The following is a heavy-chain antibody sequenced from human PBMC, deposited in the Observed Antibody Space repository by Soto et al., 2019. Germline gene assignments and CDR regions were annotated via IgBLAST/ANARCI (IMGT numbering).Heavy chain of an antibody. Sequence: PSETLSLTCNVSGGSISNYHWSWIRQPPGKGLEWIGYIYYGGSTYNNPSLQSRVTMSLDRSRNQFSLKLNSVTAADTAVYYCARVRREYDNSGPVDYWGQGTLVTVSS. CDR1: GGSISNYH. CDR3: ARVRREYDNSGPVDY. J-gene: IGHJ4*02. V-gene: IGHV4-59*04. CDR2: IYYGGST. D-gene: IGHD3-22*01.